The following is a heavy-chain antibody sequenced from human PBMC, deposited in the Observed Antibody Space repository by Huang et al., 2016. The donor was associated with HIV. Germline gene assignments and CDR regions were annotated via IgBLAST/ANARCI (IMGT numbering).Heavy chain of an antibody. V-gene: IGHV1-2*02. CDR2: LNPKNGAT. CDR3: TRDGVAPDEEFDY. J-gene: IGHJ4*02. D-gene: IGHD5-12*01. CDR1: GYTFADYF. Sequence: QVQLVQSGAEVKKPGASVKVSCKPSGYTFADYFIHCVRQAHGQGLEWMAWLNPKNGATNYAQKFRGRVTVTGDTSINTAYMEFSGLTSDDTANYYCTRDGVAPDEEFDYWGQGTLIIVSS.